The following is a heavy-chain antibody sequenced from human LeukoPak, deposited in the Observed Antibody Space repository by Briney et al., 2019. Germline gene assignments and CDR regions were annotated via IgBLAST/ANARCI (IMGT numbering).Heavy chain of an antibody. CDR3: ARDRRNYYDSSGYYLPYYFDY. Sequence: ASVKVSCKASGYTFTSYYMHWVRQAPGQGLEWMGWINPNSGGTNYAQKFQGWVTMTRDTSISTAYMELSRLRSDDTAVYYCARDRRNYYDSSGYYLPYYFDYWGQGTLVTVSS. J-gene: IGHJ4*02. CDR2: INPNSGGT. CDR1: GYTFTSYY. D-gene: IGHD3-22*01. V-gene: IGHV1-2*04.